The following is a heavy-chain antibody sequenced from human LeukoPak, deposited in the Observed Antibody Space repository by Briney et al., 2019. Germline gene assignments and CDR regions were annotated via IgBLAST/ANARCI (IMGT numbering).Heavy chain of an antibody. CDR1: GGSISSYY. J-gene: IGHJ4*02. D-gene: IGHD3-16*02. CDR2: IYYSGST. V-gene: IGHV4-59*01. Sequence: PSETLSLTCTVSGGSISSYYWSWIRQPPGKGLEWIGYIYYSGSTNYNPSLKSRVTISVDTSKNQFSLKLSSVTAADTAAYYCARGGSYDYVCGSYRYTPIEFDYWGQGTLVTVSS. CDR3: ARGGSYDYVCGSYRYTPIEFDY.